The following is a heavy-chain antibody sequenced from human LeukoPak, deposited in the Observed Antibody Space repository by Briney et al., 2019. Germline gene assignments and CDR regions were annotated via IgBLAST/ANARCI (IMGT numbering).Heavy chain of an antibody. J-gene: IGHJ4*02. CDR2: ISGSGDST. V-gene: IGHV3-23*01. CDR1: GFTFSSYP. Sequence: PGGSLRLSCAASGFTFSSYPMNWVRQAPGKGLEWVSTISGSGDSTYYADSVKGRFTISRDNSKNTLYLQMNSLRAEDTAVYYCAKLSSPQPEDYWGQGTLVTVSS. D-gene: IGHD6-6*01. CDR3: AKLSSPQPEDY.